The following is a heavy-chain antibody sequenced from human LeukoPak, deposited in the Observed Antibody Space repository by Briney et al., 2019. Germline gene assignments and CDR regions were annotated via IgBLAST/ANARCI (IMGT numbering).Heavy chain of an antibody. Sequence: PGGSLRLSCAASGFTFSSYAMHWVRQAPGKGLEWVAVISYDGSNKYYADSVKGRFTISRDNSKNTLYLQMNSLRAEDTAVYYCARGVYGDSTPYYYGMDVWGQGTTVTVSS. CDR2: ISYDGSNK. D-gene: IGHD4-17*01. CDR3: ARGVYGDSTPYYYGMDV. J-gene: IGHJ6*02. V-gene: IGHV3-30*04. CDR1: GFTFSSYA.